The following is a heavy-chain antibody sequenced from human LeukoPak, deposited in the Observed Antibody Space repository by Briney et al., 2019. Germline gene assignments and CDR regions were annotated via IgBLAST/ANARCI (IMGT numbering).Heavy chain of an antibody. V-gene: IGHV3-23*01. J-gene: IGHJ4*02. CDR1: GFTFSSYG. CDR3: SKWKAIVLVPEARSPIDY. D-gene: IGHD2-2*01. CDR2: ISGSGVTT. Sequence: GGSLRLSCAASGFTFSSYGMSWVRQAPGKGLEWVSAISGSGVTTYYADSVKGRFTISRDNSKNTLYLQMNSLRAEDTAVYYCSKWKAIVLVPEARSPIDYWGQGTLVTVSS.